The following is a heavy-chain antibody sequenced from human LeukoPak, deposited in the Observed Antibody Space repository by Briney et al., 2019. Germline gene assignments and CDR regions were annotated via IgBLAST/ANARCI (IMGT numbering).Heavy chain of an antibody. V-gene: IGHV4-34*01. CDR3: ARGGRLAPGMFEH. CDR1: GGSFSDYY. Sequence: SETLSLTCAVYGGSFSDYYWSWIRQTPGKGFEWIGEIKHSGVSNYNPSLKSRATISVDTSKNQFSLELNSATAADTAVYFCARGGRLAPGMFEHWGQGPLIIVSS. D-gene: IGHD6-13*01. CDR2: IKHSGVS. J-gene: IGHJ1*01.